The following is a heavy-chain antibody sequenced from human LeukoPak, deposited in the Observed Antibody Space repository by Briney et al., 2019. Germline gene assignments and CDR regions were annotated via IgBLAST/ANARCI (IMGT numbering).Heavy chain of an antibody. J-gene: IGHJ4*02. CDR2: VYHSGAN. V-gene: IGHV4-38-2*02. CDR3: AREYTLYRSGWFLDY. Sequence: SETLSLTCIVSADAITSHYYWGWIRQPPGKGGKGLEWIASVYHSGANYVNPPLKSRVTTSVDTSKSHFYLTLTSVTAADTAVYYCAREYTLYRSGWFLDYWGQGTLVTVSS. CDR1: ADAITSHYY. D-gene: IGHD6-19*01.